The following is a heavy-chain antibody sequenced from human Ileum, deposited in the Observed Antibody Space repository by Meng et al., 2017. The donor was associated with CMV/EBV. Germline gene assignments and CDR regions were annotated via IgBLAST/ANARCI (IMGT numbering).Heavy chain of an antibody. CDR1: GFTFHDAW. J-gene: IGHJ4*02. D-gene: IGHD2-8*02. Sequence: EVQLLESGGIWVQPGGSLRLSCAASGFTFHDAWMSWVRQAPGKGLEWVGLIKKKADGETTDYAAPVKGRFTISRDDSKNTIYLEMNSLKIEDTAVYYCTPGGGGVGDWGQGTLVTVSS. V-gene: IGHV3-15*01. CDR3: TPGGGGVGD. CDR2: IKKKADGETT.